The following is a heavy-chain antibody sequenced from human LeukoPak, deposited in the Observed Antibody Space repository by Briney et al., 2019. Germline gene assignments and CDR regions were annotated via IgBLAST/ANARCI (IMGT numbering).Heavy chain of an antibody. Sequence: GGSLRLSCAASGFTVSSNEMSWVRQAPGKGLEWVSSISGGSTYYADSRKGRFTISRDNFQNTLFLQLNNLRVDDTAVYFCAKVNYYHPYFWGQGTLVTVSS. D-gene: IGHD3-22*01. CDR3: AKVNYYHPYF. J-gene: IGHJ4*02. CDR1: GFTVSSNE. V-gene: IGHV3-38-3*01. CDR2: ISGGST.